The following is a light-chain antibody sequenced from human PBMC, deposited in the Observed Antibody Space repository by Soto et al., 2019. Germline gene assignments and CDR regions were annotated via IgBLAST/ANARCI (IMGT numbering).Light chain of an antibody. CDR3: QQYYTTLS. CDR1: QGVLYNSDNKNY. J-gene: IGKJ4*01. V-gene: IGKV4-1*01. CDR2: CAS. Sequence: DIVMTQSPDSLSVSLGERATINCKSSQGVLYNSDNKNYLAWYQQKAGQPPKLLIYCASTRDSGVPDRFSGSGSGADFTLTINNLQAEDVAVYYCQQYYTTLSFGGGTKVEIK.